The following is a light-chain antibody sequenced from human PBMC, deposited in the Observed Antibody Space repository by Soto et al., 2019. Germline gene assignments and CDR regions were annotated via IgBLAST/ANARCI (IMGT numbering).Light chain of an antibody. V-gene: IGKV3-20*01. CDR3: QQYGSSYT. CDR1: QSVSSNY. Sequence: EIVLTQSPGTLSLSPGERATLSCRASQSVSSNYLAWYQQKPGQAPRLLIYGASTRATGLPDRFSGSGSGTDFTLTISRLEPEDFAVYYCQQYGSSYTFGQGTRLEIK. CDR2: GAS. J-gene: IGKJ5*01.